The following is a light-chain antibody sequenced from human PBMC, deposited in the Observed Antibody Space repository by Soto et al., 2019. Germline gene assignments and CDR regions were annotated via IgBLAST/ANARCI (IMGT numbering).Light chain of an antibody. Sequence: EIVLTQSPGTLSLSPGEGVTLSCRASQSVTRSFLAWYQQKPGQAPRLLIYGASSRATGIPDRFSGSGSGTDFTLTISRLEPEDFAVYYCHQYGSSPQAFGPGTKVDIK. V-gene: IGKV3-20*01. CDR1: QSVTRSF. CDR2: GAS. CDR3: HQYGSSPQA. J-gene: IGKJ3*01.